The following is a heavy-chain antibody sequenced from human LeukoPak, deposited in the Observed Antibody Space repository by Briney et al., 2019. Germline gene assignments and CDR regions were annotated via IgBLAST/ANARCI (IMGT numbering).Heavy chain of an antibody. CDR2: IWYDGSNK. D-gene: IGHD2-2*01. Sequence: PGGSLRLSCAASGFTFSSYGMHWVRQAPGKGLEWVAVIWYDGSNKYYADSVKGRFTISRDNFKNTLYLQMNSLRAEDTAVYYCARVRCSSTSCYEPLDYWGQGTLVTVSS. CDR3: ARVRCSSTSCYEPLDY. V-gene: IGHV3-33*01. CDR1: GFTFSSYG. J-gene: IGHJ4*02.